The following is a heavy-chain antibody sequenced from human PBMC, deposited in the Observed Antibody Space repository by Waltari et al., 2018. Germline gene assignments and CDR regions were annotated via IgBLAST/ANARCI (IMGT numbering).Heavy chain of an antibody. D-gene: IGHD3-16*01. J-gene: IGHJ4*02. V-gene: IGHV3-23*04. CDR1: GFTFSSYA. Sequence: EVQLVESGGGLVQPGGSLRLSCAASGFTFSSYAMSWVRQAPGEGLEWVSAIRGSGGSTYYADSVKGRFTISRDNSKNTLYLQMNSLRAEDTAVYYCAVRIMITFGGVRGVPFDYWGQGTLVTVSS. CDR3: AVRIMITFGGVRGVPFDY. CDR2: IRGSGGST.